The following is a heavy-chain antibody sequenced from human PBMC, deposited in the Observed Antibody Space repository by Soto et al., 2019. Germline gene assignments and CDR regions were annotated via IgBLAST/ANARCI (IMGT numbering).Heavy chain of an antibody. CDR1: GYTFTGYY. D-gene: IGHD1-1*01. CDR3: ARSVWTDDY. Sequence: ASVKVSCKASGYTFTGYYMHWVRQAPGQRLEWMGWINPNNGGTNYAQKFQGWVTMTRDTSMSTAYMGLSSLRSEDTAVYYCARSVWTDDYWGQGTLVTVSS. J-gene: IGHJ4*02. CDR2: INPNNGGT. V-gene: IGHV1-2*04.